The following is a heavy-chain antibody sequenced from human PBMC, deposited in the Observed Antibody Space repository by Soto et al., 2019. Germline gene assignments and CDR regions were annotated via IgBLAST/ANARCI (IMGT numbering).Heavy chain of an antibody. Sequence: GGSLRLSCAASGFTFDDYAMHWVRQAPGKGLEWVSGISWNSGSIGYADSVKGRFTISRDNAKNSLYLQMNSLRAEDTALYYCAKDDGVAGTNWGQGTMVTVSS. J-gene: IGHJ3*01. V-gene: IGHV3-9*01. CDR2: ISWNSGSI. CDR1: GFTFDDYA. D-gene: IGHD6-19*01. CDR3: AKDDGVAGTN.